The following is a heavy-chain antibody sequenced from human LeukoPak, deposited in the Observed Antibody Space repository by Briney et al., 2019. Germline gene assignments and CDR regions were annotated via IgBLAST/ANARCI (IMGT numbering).Heavy chain of an antibody. CDR3: AARPGDLAVPFDY. D-gene: IGHD3-10*01. CDR1: GFTFSSYA. V-gene: IGHV3-23*01. CDR2: ISGSGGST. J-gene: IGHJ4*02. Sequence: GGSLRLSCAASGFTFSSYAMSWVRQAPGKGLEWVSAISGSGGSTYYADSVKGRFTISRDNSKTTLYLQMHSLRAEDTAMYYCAARPGDLAVPFDYWGQGTLVIVSS.